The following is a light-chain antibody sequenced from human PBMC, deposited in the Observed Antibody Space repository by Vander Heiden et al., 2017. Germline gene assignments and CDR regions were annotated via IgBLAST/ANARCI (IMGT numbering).Light chain of an antibody. CDR3: AAWDDSLRGPL. CDR1: SANLGSNY. J-gene: IGLJ3*02. Sequence: QSLLTPPPYASATPGQRVTIPCPASSANLGSNYVHWYQQFPGTAPKLLMYRDNQRPSGVPDRFSGSRSGTSASLAISGLRSEDEADYFCAAWDDSLRGPLFGGGTKLTVL. CDR2: RDN. V-gene: IGLV1-47*01.